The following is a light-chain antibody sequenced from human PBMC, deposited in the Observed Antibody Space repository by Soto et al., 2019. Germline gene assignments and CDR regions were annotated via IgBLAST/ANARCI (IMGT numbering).Light chain of an antibody. V-gene: IGKV4-1*01. CDR2: WAS. J-gene: IGKJ2*01. Sequence: DIVMTQSPDSLPVSLGERATITCKSSQSVLYSYSSKNCLGWYQQKPGQPPKVLIYWASTRESGVPDRFSGSGSGTDFTLTISKLQAEDVAVYYWLQHCSSPYTFGQGTKLEI. CDR1: QSVLYSYSSKNC. CDR3: LQHCSSPYT.